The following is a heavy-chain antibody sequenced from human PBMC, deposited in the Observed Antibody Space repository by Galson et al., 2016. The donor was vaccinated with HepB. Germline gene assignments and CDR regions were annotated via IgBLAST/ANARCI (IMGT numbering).Heavy chain of an antibody. D-gene: IGHD2-15*01. Sequence: SLRLSCAASGFTFSDYYMSWIRQAPGKGLEWVSYISSGGTAISYADSVKGRFTISRDSAENSLYLQVNSLRAEDTAVYYCARGFRYCSGGACQIEYWGQGTLVTVSS. CDR3: ARGFRYCSGGACQIEY. J-gene: IGHJ4*02. V-gene: IGHV3-11*01. CDR1: GFTFSDYY. CDR2: ISSGGTAI.